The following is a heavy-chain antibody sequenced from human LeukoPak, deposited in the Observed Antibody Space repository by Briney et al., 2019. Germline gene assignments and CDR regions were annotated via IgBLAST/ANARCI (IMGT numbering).Heavy chain of an antibody. CDR2: IYYSGST. Sequence: SETLSLTCTVSGGSISSSSYYWGWIRQPPGKGLEWIGSIYYSGSTYYNPSLKSRVTISVDTSKNQFSLKLSSVTAADTAVYYCARLYSSSSGPVDYWGQGTLVTVSS. J-gene: IGHJ4*02. D-gene: IGHD6-6*01. CDR1: GGSISSSSYY. V-gene: IGHV4-39*01. CDR3: ARLYSSSSGPVDY.